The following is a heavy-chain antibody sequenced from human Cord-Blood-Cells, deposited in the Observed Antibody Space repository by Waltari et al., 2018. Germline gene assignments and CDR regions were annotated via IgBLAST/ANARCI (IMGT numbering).Heavy chain of an antibody. V-gene: IGHV1-69*01. Sequence: QVQLVQSGAEVKTPGPSVKDSCKASGGTLSTYASSWVRQDPGQGLEWMGGIIPIFGTANYAQKFQGRVTITADESTSTAYMELSSLRSEDTAVYYCARDALYSGSYWYFDLWGRGTLVTVSS. J-gene: IGHJ2*01. CDR1: GGTLSTYA. D-gene: IGHD1-26*01. CDR3: ARDALYSGSYWYFDL. CDR2: IIPIFGTA.